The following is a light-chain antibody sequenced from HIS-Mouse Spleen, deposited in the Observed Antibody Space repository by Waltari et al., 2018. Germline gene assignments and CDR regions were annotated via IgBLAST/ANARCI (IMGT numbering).Light chain of an antibody. Sequence: QSITISCTGTSSDVGSDNLVSWYQQHPGKAPKLMIYEGSKRPSGVSNRFSGSKSGHTASLTISGLQAEDEADYYCCSYAGSSTVVFGGGTKLTVL. J-gene: IGLJ2*01. CDR3: CSYAGSSTVV. V-gene: IGLV2-23*01. CDR2: EGS. CDR1: SSDVGSDNL.